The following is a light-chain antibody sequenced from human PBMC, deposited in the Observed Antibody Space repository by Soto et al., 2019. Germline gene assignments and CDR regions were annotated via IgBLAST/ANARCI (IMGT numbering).Light chain of an antibody. J-gene: IGKJ1*01. CDR1: QSVSSN. Sequence: EIVMTQSPATLSVSPGERATPSCRASQSVSSNLAWYKQKPGQAPRLLIYSASIRATGIPARFSGSVSGTEFTLTISSLLSEDFAVYYCQQYNNAKTFGQGTKVDIK. CDR2: SAS. CDR3: QQYNNAKT. V-gene: IGKV3-15*01.